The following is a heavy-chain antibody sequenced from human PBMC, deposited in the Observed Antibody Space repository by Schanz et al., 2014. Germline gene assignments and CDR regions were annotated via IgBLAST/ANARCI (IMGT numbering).Heavy chain of an antibody. J-gene: IGHJ5*01. V-gene: IGHV1-18*04. CDR2: INGYNGHT. D-gene: IGHD4-17*01. CDR1: GYTFTSDS. CDR3: ARSPGDFPGWFDS. Sequence: QVQLVQSGDEVKKPGASVKVSCKASGYTFTSDSMHWVRQAPGQGLEWMGWINGYNGHTLYAQKFQGRVTMTTDTSTSTSYMELTSLRFDDTAVYYCARSPGDFPGWFDSWGQGTLVTVSS.